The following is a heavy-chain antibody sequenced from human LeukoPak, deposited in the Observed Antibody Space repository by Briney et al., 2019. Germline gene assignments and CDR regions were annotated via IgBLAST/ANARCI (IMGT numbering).Heavy chain of an antibody. D-gene: IGHD2-2*01. J-gene: IGHJ6*03. CDR3: ARDNSDYCSSTSCLYYMDV. Sequence: GGSLRLSCAASGFTFSDYAMNWVRQAPGKGLEWVSYISSSSSTIYYADSVKGRFTISRDNAKNSLYLQMNSLRAEDTAVYYCARDNSDYCSSTSCLYYMDVWGKGTTVTVSS. CDR2: ISSSSSTI. CDR1: GFTFSDYA. V-gene: IGHV3-48*04.